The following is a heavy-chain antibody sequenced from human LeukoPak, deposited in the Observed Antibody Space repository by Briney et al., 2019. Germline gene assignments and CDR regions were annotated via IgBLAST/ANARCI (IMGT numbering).Heavy chain of an antibody. CDR2: ISYDGSNK. CDR3: AKVKRGYCSSTSCPFYMDV. J-gene: IGHJ6*03. D-gene: IGHD2-2*01. Sequence: GRSLRLSCAASGFTFSSYGMHWVRQAPGKGLEWVAVISYDGSNKYYADSVKGRFTISRDNSKNTLYLQMNSLRAEDTAVYYCAKVKRGYCSSTSCPFYMDVWGKGTTVTVSS. V-gene: IGHV3-30*18. CDR1: GFTFSSYG.